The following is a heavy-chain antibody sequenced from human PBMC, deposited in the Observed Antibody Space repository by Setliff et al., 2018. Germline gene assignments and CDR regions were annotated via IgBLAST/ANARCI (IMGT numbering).Heavy chain of an antibody. CDR1: GGSISRYY. CDR2: INYSGST. J-gene: IGHJ4*02. V-gene: IGHV4-59*08. D-gene: IGHD6-13*01. CDR3: ARGINSVSWTPKY. Sequence: PSETLSLTCTVSGGSISRYYWSWIRQPPGKGLEWIGYINYSGSTNYNPSLKSRMTISLDMSKNQFSLTLRSVTAADTAMYYCARGINSVSWTPKYWGRGTLVTVSS.